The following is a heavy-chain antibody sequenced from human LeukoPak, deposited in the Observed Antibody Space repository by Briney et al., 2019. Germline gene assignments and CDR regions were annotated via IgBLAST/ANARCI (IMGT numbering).Heavy chain of an antibody. CDR1: GGSISSYY. CDR2: IYYSGST. V-gene: IGHV4-59*12. J-gene: IGHJ6*03. CDR3: ARDYNYYDRNGYYYYMDV. D-gene: IGHD3-22*01. Sequence: SETLSLTCTVSGGSISSYYWSWIRQPPGKGLEWIGYIYYSGSTNYNPSLKSRVTISIDTSKNQFSLKLNSVTAADTAVYYCARDYNYYDRNGYYYYMDVWGKGTTVTVSS.